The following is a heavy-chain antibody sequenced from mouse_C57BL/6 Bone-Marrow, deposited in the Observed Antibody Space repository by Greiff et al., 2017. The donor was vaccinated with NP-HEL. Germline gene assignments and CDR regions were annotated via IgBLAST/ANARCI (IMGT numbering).Heavy chain of an antibody. Sequence: DVKLQESGPGLAKPSQTLSLTCSVTGYSITSDYWNWIRKFPGNKLEYMGYISYSGSTYYNPSLKSRISITRDTSKNQYYLQLNSVTTEDTATYYCARSHYYGSSYRYFDVWGTGTTVTVSS. D-gene: IGHD1-1*01. V-gene: IGHV3-8*01. CDR1: GYSITSDY. J-gene: IGHJ1*03. CDR2: ISYSGST. CDR3: ARSHYYGSSYRYFDV.